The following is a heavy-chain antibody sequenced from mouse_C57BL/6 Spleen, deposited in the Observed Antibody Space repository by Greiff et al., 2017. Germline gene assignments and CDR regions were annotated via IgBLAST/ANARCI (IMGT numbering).Heavy chain of an antibody. D-gene: IGHD3-2*02. J-gene: IGHJ1*03. CDR2: IYPGDGDT. CDR3: ARSGPYFDV. Sequence: VQLQQSGPELVKPGASVKISCKASGYAFSSSWMNWVKQRPGKGLEWIGRIYPGDGDTNYNGKFKGKATLTADKSSSTAYMQLSSLTSEDSAVYCCARSGPYFDVWGTGTTVTVSS. CDR1: GYAFSSSW. V-gene: IGHV1-82*01.